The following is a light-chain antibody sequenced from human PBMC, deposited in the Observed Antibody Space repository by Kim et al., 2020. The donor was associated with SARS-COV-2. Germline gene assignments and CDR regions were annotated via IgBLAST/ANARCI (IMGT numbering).Light chain of an antibody. CDR1: SNDIGIYNR. CDR3: SSYTSRNIYV. Sequence: QSALTQPPSVSGSPGQSVTISCTGTSNDIGIYNRVSWYQQPPGTAPKLIIYEVTNRPSGVPDRFSGSKSGNTASLIISGLQAEDEADYYCSSYTSRNIYVFGIGTKVTVL. J-gene: IGLJ1*01. V-gene: IGLV2-18*02. CDR2: EVT.